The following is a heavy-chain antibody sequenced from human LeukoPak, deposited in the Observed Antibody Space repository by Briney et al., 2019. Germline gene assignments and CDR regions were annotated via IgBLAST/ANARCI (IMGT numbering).Heavy chain of an antibody. J-gene: IGHJ6*02. D-gene: IGHD3-16*01. Sequence: TSETLSLTCTVSGGSVSSGSYYWSWIRQPPGKGLEWIGYIYYSGSTNYNPSLKSRVTISVDTSKNQFSLKLSSVTAADTAVYYCAREGGKHYYYGMDVWGQGTTVTVSS. CDR2: IYYSGST. CDR3: AREGGKHYYYGMDV. CDR1: GGSVSSGSYY. V-gene: IGHV4-61*01.